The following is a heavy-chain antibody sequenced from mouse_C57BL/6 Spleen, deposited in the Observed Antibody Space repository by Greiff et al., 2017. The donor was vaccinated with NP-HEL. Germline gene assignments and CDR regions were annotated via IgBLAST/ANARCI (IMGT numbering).Heavy chain of an antibody. V-gene: IGHV5-4*03. CDR3: ASLWDVYYFDY. CDR1: GFTFSSYA. Sequence: EVKLMESGGGLVKPGGSLKLSCAASGFTFSSYAMSWVRQTPEKRLEWVATISDGGSYTYYPDNVKGRFTISRDNAKNNLYLQMSHLKSEDTAMYYCASLWDVYYFDYWGQGTTLTVSS. J-gene: IGHJ2*01. CDR2: ISDGGSYT. D-gene: IGHD4-1*01.